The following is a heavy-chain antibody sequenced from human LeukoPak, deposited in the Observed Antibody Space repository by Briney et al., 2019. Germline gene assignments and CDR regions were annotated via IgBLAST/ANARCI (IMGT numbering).Heavy chain of an antibody. Sequence: GESLKISCQASGYSFTTHWIGWVRQMPGKGLEWMGIIFPDDSDTRYMQSFQGQVTISVDKSISTAYLQWSRLSASDSAMYYCARRLPADYGDYVDAFDIWGQGAMVTV. J-gene: IGHJ3*02. CDR2: IFPDDSDT. D-gene: IGHD4-17*01. CDR1: GYSFTTHW. CDR3: ARRLPADYGDYVDAFDI. V-gene: IGHV5-51*01.